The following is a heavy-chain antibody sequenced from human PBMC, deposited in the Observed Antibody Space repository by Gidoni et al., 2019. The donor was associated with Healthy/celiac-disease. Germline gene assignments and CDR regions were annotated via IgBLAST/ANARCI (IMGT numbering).Heavy chain of an antibody. J-gene: IGHJ4*02. Sequence: EVQLVESGGGVVKPGGALRISCAASGFTCSNAWMSWVRQAPGKGLEWVGRIKSKTDGGTTDSAAPVKGRFTISRDDSKNTLYLQMNSLKTEDTAVYYCTTDIVGATVHYYWGQGTLVTVSS. V-gene: IGHV3-15*01. CDR1: GFTCSNAW. CDR3: TTDIVGATVHYY. D-gene: IGHD1-26*01. CDR2: IKSKTDGGTT.